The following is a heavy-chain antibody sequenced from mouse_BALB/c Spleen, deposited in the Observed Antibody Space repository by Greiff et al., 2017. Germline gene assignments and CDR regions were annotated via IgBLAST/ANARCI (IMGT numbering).Heavy chain of an antibody. D-gene: IGHD2-2*01. V-gene: IGHV1-7*01. J-gene: IGHJ4*01. Sequence: QVQLQQSGAELAKPGASVKMSCKASGYTFTSYWMHWVKQRPGQGLEWIGYINPSTGYTEYNQKFKDKATLTADKSSSTAYMQLSSLTSEDSAVYYCASGYHYAMDYWGQGTSVTVSS. CDR3: ASGYHYAMDY. CDR2: INPSTGYT. CDR1: GYTFTSYW.